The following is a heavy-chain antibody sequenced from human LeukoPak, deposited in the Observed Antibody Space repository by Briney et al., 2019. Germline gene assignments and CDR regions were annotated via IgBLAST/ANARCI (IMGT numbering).Heavy chain of an antibody. CDR2: IYPGDSDT. CDR3: ARPKPGIAVPDTLFDI. CDR1: GYNFNSYW. D-gene: IGHD6-19*01. J-gene: IGHJ3*02. V-gene: IGHV5-51*01. Sequence: KHGESLKISCKGSGYNFNSYWIGWVRQMPGKGLEWMGIIYPGDSDTRYSPSFQGQVTISADKSISTAYPQWSGLKASDTAMYYCARPKPGIAVPDTLFDIWGQGTLVTVSS.